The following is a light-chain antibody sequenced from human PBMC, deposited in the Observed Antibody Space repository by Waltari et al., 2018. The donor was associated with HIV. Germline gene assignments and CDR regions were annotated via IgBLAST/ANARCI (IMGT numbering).Light chain of an antibody. CDR1: QSVLYSSNNKNY. Sequence: DIVMTQSPDSLAVSLGERAPINCKSSQSVLYSSNNKNYLAWYQHKPGQPPKLLIYWASTRESGVPDRFSGSGSGTDFTLTISSLQAEDVAVYYCQQHSSTPYTFGQGTKLEIK. CDR2: WAS. J-gene: IGKJ2*01. CDR3: QQHSSTPYT. V-gene: IGKV4-1*01.